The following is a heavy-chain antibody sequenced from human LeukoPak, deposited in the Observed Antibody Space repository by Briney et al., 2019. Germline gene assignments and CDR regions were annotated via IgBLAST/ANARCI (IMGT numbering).Heavy chain of an antibody. CDR2: IGSSSSYI. D-gene: IGHD5-18*01. CDR1: GFTFSSYS. CDR3: ARVERNGYSYGLIDY. V-gene: IGHV3-21*01. Sequence: GGSLRLSCAASGFTFSSYSMNWVRQAPGKGLEWVSSIGSSSSYIYYADSVKGRFTISRDNAKNSLYLQMNSLRAEDTAVYYCARVERNGYSYGLIDYWGQGTLVTVSS. J-gene: IGHJ4*02.